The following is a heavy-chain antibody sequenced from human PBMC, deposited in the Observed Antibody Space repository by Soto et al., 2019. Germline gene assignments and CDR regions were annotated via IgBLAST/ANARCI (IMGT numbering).Heavy chain of an antibody. Sequence: QVQLVESGGGVVQPGRSLRLSCAASGFTFSTYAMNWVRQAPGKGLEWVAAISYDASNKYYAGSVKGRFTISRDNYKNTLYLQMNSLRTEDKAMYDCARWVYAFDYWGQGTLVTVSS. D-gene: IGHD6-13*01. CDR2: ISYDASNK. V-gene: IGHV3-30-3*01. CDR1: GFTFSTYA. CDR3: ARWVYAFDY. J-gene: IGHJ4*02.